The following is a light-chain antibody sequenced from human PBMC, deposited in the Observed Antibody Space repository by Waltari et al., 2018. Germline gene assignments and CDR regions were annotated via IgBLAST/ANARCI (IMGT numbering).Light chain of an antibody. V-gene: IGLV6-57*02. CDR2: EDN. J-gene: IGLJ3*02. Sequence: NFMLTQPHSVSESPGETVTISCTGSSGSIASNYVQWYQQRPGSAPTTVIYEDNQRPSGVPARFSGSIDSSSNSASLTISGLKTEDEADYYCQSSDSSTWVFGGGTKLTAL. CDR1: SGSIASNY. CDR3: QSSDSSTWV.